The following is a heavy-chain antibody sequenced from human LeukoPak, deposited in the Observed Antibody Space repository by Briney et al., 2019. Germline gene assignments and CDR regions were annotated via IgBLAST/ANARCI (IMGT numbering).Heavy chain of an antibody. Sequence: GGSLRLSCAASGFTFSYYGMNWVRQAPGKGLEWVAFIRYDATNKYYADSVKGRFTISRDNSKNTLYLQMNSLRATDTAVYYCAKTIAVAGQGWYFDYWGQGALVTVSS. D-gene: IGHD6-19*01. J-gene: IGHJ4*02. CDR3: AKTIAVAGQGWYFDY. CDR1: GFTFSYYG. CDR2: IRYDATNK. V-gene: IGHV3-30*02.